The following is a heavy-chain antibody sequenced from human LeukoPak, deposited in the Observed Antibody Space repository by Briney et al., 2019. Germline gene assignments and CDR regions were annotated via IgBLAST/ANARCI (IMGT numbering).Heavy chain of an antibody. J-gene: IGHJ3*02. Sequence: GGSLRLSCAASGFPFSDYYMSWIRQAPGKGLEWVSYISSSGSTISYADSVKGRFTISRDNAKNSLYLQMNSLRAEDTAVYYCARDGYNYVSRFAFDTWGQGTMVTVSS. CDR1: GFPFSDYY. CDR3: ARDGYNYVSRFAFDT. CDR2: ISSSGSTI. D-gene: IGHD5-24*01. V-gene: IGHV3-11*04.